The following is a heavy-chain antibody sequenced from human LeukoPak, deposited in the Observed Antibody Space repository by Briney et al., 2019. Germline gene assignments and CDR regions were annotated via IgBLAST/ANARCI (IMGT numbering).Heavy chain of an antibody. CDR2: MNLDGSEK. CDR3: ARDDSMVTDAFDV. Sequence: GGSLRLSCAASGFTFSSYWMTWVRQAPGKGLEWAANMNLDGSEKYYVDSVKGRFIISRDNAKNSLYLQMNSLRAEDTAMYYCARDDSMVTDAFDVWGQGTMVTVSS. V-gene: IGHV3-7*01. D-gene: IGHD5-18*01. CDR1: GFTFSSYW. J-gene: IGHJ3*01.